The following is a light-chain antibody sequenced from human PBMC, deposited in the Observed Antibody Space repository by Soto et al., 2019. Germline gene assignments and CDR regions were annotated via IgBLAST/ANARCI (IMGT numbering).Light chain of an antibody. V-gene: IGKV3-11*01. CDR2: DAS. CDR3: QQRSNWPTAVT. Sequence: IVWTPYPAPLSLSPGERAPLSCRASQSVSIYFAWCHQKPGQAPRLLIYDASNRATGIPARFSGSGAGTDFTLTISSRQPADFSVYYCQQRSNWPTAVTFGPGTKVDI. CDR1: QSVSIY. J-gene: IGKJ3*01.